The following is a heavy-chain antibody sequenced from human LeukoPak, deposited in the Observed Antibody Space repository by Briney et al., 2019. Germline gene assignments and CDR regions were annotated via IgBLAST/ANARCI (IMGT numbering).Heavy chain of an antibody. J-gene: IGHJ4*02. Sequence: GGSLRLSCAASGFTFSSYSMNRVRQAPGKGLEWVSSISSSSSYIYYADSVKGRFTISRDNAKNSLYLQMNSLRAEDTAVYYCARMTGDFPFDYWGQGTLVTVSS. CDR2: ISSSSSYI. V-gene: IGHV3-21*01. CDR3: ARMTGDFPFDY. CDR1: GFTFSSYS. D-gene: IGHD3-16*01.